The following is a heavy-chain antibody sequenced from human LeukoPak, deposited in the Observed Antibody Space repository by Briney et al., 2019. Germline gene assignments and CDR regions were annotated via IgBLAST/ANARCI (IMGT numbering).Heavy chain of an antibody. Sequence: SETLTLTCTVSGDSISGYYGTWIRQPAGKGREWIGRIYTSGSTNYNPSLKSRVTMSVDTSKNQFSLKMSSLTAADTAMYYCARARGGSGSYGHFDSWGQGTLVTVSS. CDR3: ARARGGSGSYGHFDS. V-gene: IGHV4-4*07. CDR1: GDSISGYY. D-gene: IGHD1-26*01. CDR2: IYTSGST. J-gene: IGHJ4*02.